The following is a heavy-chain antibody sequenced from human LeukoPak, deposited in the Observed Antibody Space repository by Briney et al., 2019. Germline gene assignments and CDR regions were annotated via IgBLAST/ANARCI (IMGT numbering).Heavy chain of an antibody. D-gene: IGHD3-10*01. CDR2: IYSGATT. Sequence: GRSLRLSCAASGFTFSSYGMHWVRQAPGKGLEWVSVIYSGATTDYADSVKGRFAISTDSSKNTLYLQMNSLRHEDTSVYYCARGGRTDSGSYPYGMDVWGQGATVIVSS. J-gene: IGHJ6*02. V-gene: IGHV3-66*01. CDR1: GFTFSSYG. CDR3: ARGGRTDSGSYPYGMDV.